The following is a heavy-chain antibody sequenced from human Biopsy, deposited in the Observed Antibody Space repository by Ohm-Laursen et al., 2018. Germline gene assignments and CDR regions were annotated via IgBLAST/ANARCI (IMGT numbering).Heavy chain of an antibody. CDR1: GGSISSDY. Sequence: SDTLSLTCTVSGGSISSDYWSWIRQTPGKGLEWIGYIYYSGSTNYNPSLKSRVTISVDTSKNQFSLRLSFVTAADTAVYYCARWTPEYDSSRYYLDAFDIWGQGTKVTVSS. D-gene: IGHD3-22*01. V-gene: IGHV4-59*07. CDR3: ARWTPEYDSSRYYLDAFDI. CDR2: IYYSGST. J-gene: IGHJ3*02.